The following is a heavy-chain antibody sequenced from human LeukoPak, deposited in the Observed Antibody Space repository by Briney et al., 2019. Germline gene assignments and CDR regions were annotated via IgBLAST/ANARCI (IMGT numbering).Heavy chain of an antibody. J-gene: IGHJ3*02. CDR2: IIPIFGTA. CDR3: ARDRTVGYDRYYDAFDI. Sequence: ASVKVSCKASGGTFSSYAISWVRQAPGQGLEWMAGIIPIFGTANYAQKFQGRVTITTDESTSTAYMELSSLRSEDSAVYYCARDRTVGYDRYYDAFDIWGQGKMVTVSS. V-gene: IGHV1-69*05. CDR1: GGTFSSYA. D-gene: IGHD3-22*01.